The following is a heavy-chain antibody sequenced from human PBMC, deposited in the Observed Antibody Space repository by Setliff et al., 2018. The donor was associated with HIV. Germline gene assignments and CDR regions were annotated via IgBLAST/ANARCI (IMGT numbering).Heavy chain of an antibody. CDR2: IFWDDDK. J-gene: IGHJ4*02. CDR1: GFSLYTRGVG. V-gene: IGHV2-5*02. Sequence: SGPTLVNPTQTLTVTCTFSGFSLYTRGVGVGWIRQPPGKALEWIAVIFWDDDKRYSPSLRSRVTITKDTAKNQVVLTMTNMDPVDTATYFCAHTDCSGGSCYSRFDYWGQGTLVTVSS. CDR3: AHTDCSGGSCYSRFDY. D-gene: IGHD2-15*01.